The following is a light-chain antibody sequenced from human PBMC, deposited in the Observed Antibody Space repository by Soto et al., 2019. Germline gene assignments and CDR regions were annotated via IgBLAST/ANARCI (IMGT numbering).Light chain of an antibody. Sequence: EIVMTQSPATLSVSPGERATLSCRAGQSISNNLAWYQQKPDQAPRLLIYGASTRATGIPARFTGSGSGTEFPLTISSLQSEDFAVYYCQQYSNWPRTFGQGTKVEIK. CDR2: GAS. J-gene: IGKJ1*01. CDR3: QQYSNWPRT. V-gene: IGKV3-15*01. CDR1: QSISNN.